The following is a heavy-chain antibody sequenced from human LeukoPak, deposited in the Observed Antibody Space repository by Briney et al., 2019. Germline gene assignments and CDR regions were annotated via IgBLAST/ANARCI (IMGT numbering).Heavy chain of an antibody. V-gene: IGHV3-15*01. CDR2: IKKKSDGGTT. CDR3: TTDPCGGNCYY. CDR1: GFIFSNTW. Sequence: PGGSLRLSCAASGFIFSNTWMTWVRQAPGKGLEWVGHIKKKSDGGTTDYAAPVKGGFTISRDDSKNTLYLQMNSLKTEDTAVYYCTTDPCGGNCYYWGQGTLVTVSS. D-gene: IGHD2-21*02. J-gene: IGHJ4*02.